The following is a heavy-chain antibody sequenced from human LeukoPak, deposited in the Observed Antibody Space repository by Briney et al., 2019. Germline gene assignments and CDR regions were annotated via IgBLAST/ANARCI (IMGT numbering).Heavy chain of an antibody. D-gene: IGHD6-19*01. Sequence: QPGGSLRLSCAASGFTVSSNYMSWVRQAPGKGLEWVSAISGRGGSTYYADSVKGRFTISRDNSKNTLYLQMNSLRAEDTAVYYCAKSSSGPSDYWGQGTLVTVSS. CDR1: GFTVSSNY. V-gene: IGHV3-23*01. CDR2: ISGRGGST. J-gene: IGHJ4*02. CDR3: AKSSSGPSDY.